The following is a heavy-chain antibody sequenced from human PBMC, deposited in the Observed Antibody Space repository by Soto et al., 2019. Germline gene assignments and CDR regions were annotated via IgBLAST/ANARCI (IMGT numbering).Heavy chain of an antibody. CDR2: MNPNSGNT. J-gene: IGHJ3*02. CDR3: ARGYSGSYSDAFDI. V-gene: IGHV1-8*01. D-gene: IGHD1-26*01. Sequence: EASVKVSCKASGYTFTSYDINWVRQATGQGLEWMGWMNPNSGNTGYAQKFQGRVTMTRNTSISTAYMELSSLRSEDTAVYYCARGYSGSYSDAFDIWGQGTMVTVSS. CDR1: GYTFTSYD.